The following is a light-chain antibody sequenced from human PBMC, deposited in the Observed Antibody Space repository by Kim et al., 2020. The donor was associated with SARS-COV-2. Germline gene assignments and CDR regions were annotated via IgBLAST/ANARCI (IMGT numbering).Light chain of an antibody. V-gene: IGLV2-14*01. CDR2: HVS. Sequence: QSVLTQPASVSESPGQSITISCTGTSSDVGSYNYVSWYQQHPGKAPKLMIYHVSKRPSGVSNRFSGSKSGNTASLTISGLQAEDEADYYCSSYTSSSTLVFGGGTQLTVL. J-gene: IGLJ2*01. CDR1: SSDVGSYNY. CDR3: SSYTSSSTLV.